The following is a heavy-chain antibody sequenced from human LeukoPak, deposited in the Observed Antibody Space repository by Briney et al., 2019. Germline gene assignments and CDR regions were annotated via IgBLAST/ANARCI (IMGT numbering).Heavy chain of an antibody. Sequence: GGSLRLSCVASGFTFSAYGMYWVRQAPGKGLEWVAVIWNDGSNKYYGDSVKGRFTISRDNAKNSLYLQMNSLRAEDTAVYYCTTGIAAAGTDYWGQGTLVTVSS. CDR3: TTGIAAAGTDY. CDR2: IWNDGSNK. CDR1: GFTFSAYG. D-gene: IGHD6-13*01. V-gene: IGHV3-33*03. J-gene: IGHJ4*02.